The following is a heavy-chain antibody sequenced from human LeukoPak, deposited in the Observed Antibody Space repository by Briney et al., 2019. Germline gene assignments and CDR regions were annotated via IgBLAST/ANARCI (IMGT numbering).Heavy chain of an antibody. CDR1: GYSISTGYY. V-gene: IGHV4-38-2*02. D-gene: IGHD3-16*01. Sequence: SETLSLTCTVSGYSISTGYYWGWIRPPPGKGLEWIASIYHDGTTYYNPSLKSRVAISVDTSKNQFSLKLSSVTAADTAVYYCARHQSDLGHYYYYGMDVWGQGTTVTVSS. J-gene: IGHJ6*02. CDR2: IYHDGTT. CDR3: ARHQSDLGHYYYYGMDV.